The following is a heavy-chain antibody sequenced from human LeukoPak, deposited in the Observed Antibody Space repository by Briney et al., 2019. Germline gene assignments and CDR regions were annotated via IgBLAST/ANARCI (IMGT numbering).Heavy chain of an antibody. V-gene: IGHV3-30*04. CDR3: ARGPSL. Sequence: GGSLRLSCEASGFTFSSYAMHWVRQAPGKGLEWVAVISYDGSNKYYADSVKGRFTISRDNSKNTLYLQMNSLRAEDTAVYYCARGPSLWGQGTLVTVSS. J-gene: IGHJ4*02. CDR2: ISYDGSNK. CDR1: GFTFSSYA. D-gene: IGHD3-16*02.